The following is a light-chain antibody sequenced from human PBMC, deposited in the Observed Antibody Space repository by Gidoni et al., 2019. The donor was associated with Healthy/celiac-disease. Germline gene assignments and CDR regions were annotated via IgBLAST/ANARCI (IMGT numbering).Light chain of an antibody. V-gene: IGKV4-1*01. Sequence: DIVMTQSPDSLAVSLGERATINCKSSQSVLYSSNNKNYLAWYQQKPGQPPKLLIYWASTRESGVPDRFSGSGSGTDFTLTISSLQAEDVAVYYCQQYYSTPPAYTFXQXTKLEIK. CDR3: QQYYSTPPAYT. CDR1: QSVLYSSNNKNY. J-gene: IGKJ2*01. CDR2: WAS.